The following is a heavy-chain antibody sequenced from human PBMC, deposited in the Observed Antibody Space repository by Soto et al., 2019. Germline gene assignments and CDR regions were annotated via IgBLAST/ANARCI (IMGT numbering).Heavy chain of an antibody. D-gene: IGHD2-21*01. J-gene: IGHJ5*02. V-gene: IGHV3-11*06. CDR3: AKLPLLRVVDNWFAP. CDR2: ISSSSSYT. CDR1: GFTFSDYY. Sequence: GGSLRLSCAASGFTFSDYYMSWIRQAPGKGLEWVSYISSSSSYTNYADSVKGRFTISRDNAKNSLYLQMNSLRAEDTALYYCAKLPLLRVVDNWFAPWGQGTQVTGSS.